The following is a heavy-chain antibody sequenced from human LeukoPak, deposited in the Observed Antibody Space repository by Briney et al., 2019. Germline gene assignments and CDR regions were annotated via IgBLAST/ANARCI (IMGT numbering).Heavy chain of an antibody. D-gene: IGHD2-15*01. CDR2: ISSNGDNI. Sequence: GGSLRLSCSVSGFTFSTYVMHWVRQAPGKGLEYVSAISSNGDNIYYADSVKGRFTISRDNSKNTLYLQMNSLRAEDTAVYYCARGSCSGGSCYDYWGQGTPVTVSS. CDR1: GFTFSTYV. CDR3: ARGSCSGGSCYDY. J-gene: IGHJ4*02. V-gene: IGHV3-64*04.